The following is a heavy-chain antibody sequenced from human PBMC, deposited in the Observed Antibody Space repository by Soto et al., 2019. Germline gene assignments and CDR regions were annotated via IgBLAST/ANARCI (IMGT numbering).Heavy chain of an antibody. J-gene: IGHJ3*02. D-gene: IGHD3-10*01. V-gene: IGHV3-33*01. Sequence: QVQLVESGGGVVQPGRSLRLSCAASGFTFSSYGMHWVRQAPGKGLEWVAVIWYDGSNKYYADSVKGRFTISRDNSKNTLYLQKNSLRAEDTAVYYCARAHRGSSAAFDIWGLGTMVTVSS. CDR3: ARAHRGSSAAFDI. CDR2: IWYDGSNK. CDR1: GFTFSSYG.